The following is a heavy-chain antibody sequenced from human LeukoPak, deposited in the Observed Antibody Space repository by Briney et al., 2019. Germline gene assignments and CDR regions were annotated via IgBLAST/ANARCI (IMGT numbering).Heavy chain of an antibody. J-gene: IGHJ4*02. CDR2: IHYSGNT. CDR1: GDSISGYY. CDR3: ARHSRKSVAEVMDH. D-gene: IGHD6-19*01. V-gene: IGHV4-59*08. Sequence: SETLSLTCTVSGDSISGYYWSWLRQPPGKGLEWIGYIHYSGNTNYNPSLKSRITISFDMSENQFSLKLSSGTAADTAVYYCARHSRKSVAEVMDHWGQGILVTVSS.